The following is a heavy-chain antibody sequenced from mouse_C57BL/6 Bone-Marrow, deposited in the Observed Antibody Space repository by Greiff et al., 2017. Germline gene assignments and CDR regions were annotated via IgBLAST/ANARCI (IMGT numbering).Heavy chain of an antibody. CDR2: IDPSDSYT. D-gene: IGHD1-1*01. Sequence: VQLQQSGAELVMPGASVKLSCTASGYTFTSYWMHWVKQRPGQGLVWIGEIDPSDSYTNYNQKFKGKFTLTVDKSSSTVYMQLSSWTSEESAVNYSARSDYGSSYWYFDVWGKGTTVTVSS. CDR1: GYTFTSYW. J-gene: IGHJ1*03. CDR3: ARSDYGSSYWYFDV. V-gene: IGHV1-69*01.